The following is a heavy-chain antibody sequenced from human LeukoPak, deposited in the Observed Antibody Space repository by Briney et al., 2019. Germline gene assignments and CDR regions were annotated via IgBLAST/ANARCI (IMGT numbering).Heavy chain of an antibody. J-gene: IGHJ4*02. CDR3: ARGIAVAGSYYFDY. D-gene: IGHD6-19*01. CDR1: GYTFTSYD. Sequence: ASVKVSCKASGYTFTSYDINWVRQATGQGLEWMGWMNPNMGNTGDAQKFQGKVTMTRNTSISTAYMELSSLRSEATAVYYCARGIAVAGSYYFDYWGQGTLVTVS. V-gene: IGHV1-8*01. CDR2: MNPNMGNT.